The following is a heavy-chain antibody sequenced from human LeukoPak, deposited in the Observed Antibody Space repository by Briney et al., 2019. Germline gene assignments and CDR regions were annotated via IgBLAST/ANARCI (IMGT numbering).Heavy chain of an antibody. V-gene: IGHV4-4*07. D-gene: IGHD3-3*01. CDR2: IYTSGST. Sequence: ASETLSFTCTVSGGSISSYYWSWIRQPAGKGLGWIGRIYTSGSTNYNPSLKSRVTMSVDTSKNQFSLKLSSVTAADTAAYYCARDQGDFWSRSWFDPWGQGTLVTVSS. CDR3: ARDQGDFWSRSWFDP. J-gene: IGHJ5*02. CDR1: GGSISSYY.